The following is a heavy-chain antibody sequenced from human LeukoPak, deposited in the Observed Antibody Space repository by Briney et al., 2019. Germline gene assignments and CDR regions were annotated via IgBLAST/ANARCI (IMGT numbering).Heavy chain of an antibody. J-gene: IGHJ4*02. V-gene: IGHV4-38-2*01. Sequence: SETLSLTCAVSGYSISSGYYWGWIRQPPGKGLEWIGSIYHSGGTYYNPSLKSRVTISVDTSKNQFSLKLSSVTAADTAVYYCARILGNYFDYWGQGALVTVSS. CDR2: IYHSGGT. CDR1: GYSISSGYY. D-gene: IGHD2-15*01. CDR3: ARILGNYFDY.